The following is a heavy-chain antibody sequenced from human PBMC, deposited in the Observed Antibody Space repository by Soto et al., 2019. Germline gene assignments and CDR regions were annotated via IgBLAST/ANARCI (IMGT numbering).Heavy chain of an antibody. V-gene: IGHV3-73*01. CDR2: IGSKANNYAT. CDR1: GFTFSASA. D-gene: IGHD2-21*02. J-gene: IGHJ4*02. CDR3: TKQIYGGNS. Sequence: GGSLRLSCATSGFTFSASAMRWFRQVSGKGLEWIARIGSKANNYATTYAASVKGRFTISRDDSENTVYLQMNSLKTEDTAIYYCTKQIYGGNSWGQGTLVTVSS.